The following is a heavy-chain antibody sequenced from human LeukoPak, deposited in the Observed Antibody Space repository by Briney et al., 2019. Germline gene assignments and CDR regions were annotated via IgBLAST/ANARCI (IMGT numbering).Heavy chain of an antibody. CDR2: IKSKTDGGTT. Sequence: KPGGSLRLSCAASGFTFSNAWMSWVRQAPGKGLEWVGRIKSKTDGGTTDYAAPVKGRFTISRDDSKNTLYLQMNSLKTEDTAVYYCIWTPLKSSGWYATYYYYYYGMDVWGQGTTVTVSS. J-gene: IGHJ6*02. V-gene: IGHV3-15*01. D-gene: IGHD6-19*01. CDR3: IWTPLKSSGWYATYYYYYYGMDV. CDR1: GFTFSNAW.